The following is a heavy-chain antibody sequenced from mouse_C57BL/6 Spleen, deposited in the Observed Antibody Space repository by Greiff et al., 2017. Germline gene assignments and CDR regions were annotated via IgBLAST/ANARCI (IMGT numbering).Heavy chain of an antibody. Sequence: QVQLQQSGPELVRPGVSVKISCKGSGYTFTDYAMHWVKQSHAKSLEWIGVISTYYGDASYNQKFKDKATMTVDKSSSTSYMVHARLTSEDSAVYYGAIDDLVANYFDYWGQGTTRTVSS. CDR1: GYTFTDYA. V-gene: IGHV1-67*01. CDR2: ISTYYGDA. D-gene: IGHD1-1*01. CDR3: AIDDLVANYFDY. J-gene: IGHJ2*01.